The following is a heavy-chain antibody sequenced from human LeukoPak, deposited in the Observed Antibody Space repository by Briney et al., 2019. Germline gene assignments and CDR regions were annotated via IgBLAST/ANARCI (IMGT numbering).Heavy chain of an antibody. V-gene: IGHV3-7*01. CDR1: GFTFGSYS. Sequence: GGSLRLSCAASGFTFGSYSMTWVRQAPGKGLEWVANIKQDGSEKYYVDSVKGRFTISRDNAKNSLYLQMNSLRAEDTAVYYCARDRGYLDYWGQGTLVTVSS. CDR3: ARDRGYLDY. CDR2: IKQDGSEK. D-gene: IGHD3-22*01. J-gene: IGHJ4*02.